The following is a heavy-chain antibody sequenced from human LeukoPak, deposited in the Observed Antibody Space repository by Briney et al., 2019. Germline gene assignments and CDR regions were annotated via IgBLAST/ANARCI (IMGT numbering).Heavy chain of an antibody. CDR2: IRSKANSYAT. V-gene: IGHV3-73*01. J-gene: IGHJ3*02. CDR1: GFTFSGSA. D-gene: IGHD2-21*02. Sequence: PGGSLRLSCAASGFTFSGSAMHWVRQASGKGLEWVGRIRSKANSYATAYAASVKGRFTIYRDDSKNTAYLQMNSLKTEDTAVYYCTSAAYCGGDCQGNAFDIWGQGTMVTVSS. CDR3: TSAAYCGGDCQGNAFDI.